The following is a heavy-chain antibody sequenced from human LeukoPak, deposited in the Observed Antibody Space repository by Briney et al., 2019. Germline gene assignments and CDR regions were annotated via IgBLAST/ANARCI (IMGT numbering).Heavy chain of an antibody. CDR1: GGSISSGGYY. J-gene: IGHJ6*02. CDR2: IYYSGST. CDR3: ARLRVYYYYGMDV. V-gene: IGHV4-31*03. Sequence: PSETLSLTCTVSGGSISSGGYYWSWIRQHPGKGLEWIGYIYYSGSTYYNPSLKSRVTISVDTSKNQFSLKLSPVTAADTAVYYCARLRVYYYYGMDVWGQGTTVTVSS.